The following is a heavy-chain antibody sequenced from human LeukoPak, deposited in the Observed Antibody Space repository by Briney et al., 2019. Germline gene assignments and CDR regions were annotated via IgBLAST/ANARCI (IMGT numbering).Heavy chain of an antibody. V-gene: IGHV1-18*01. J-gene: IGHJ3*02. CDR2: ISAYNGNT. CDR3: ARGGYSSGWYAFDI. Sequence: PEASVKVSCKASGYTFTSYGISWVRQAPRQGLEWMGWISAYNGNTNYAQKLQGRVTMTTDTSTSTAYMELRSLRSDDTAVYYCARGGYSSGWYAFDIWGQGTMVTVSS. CDR1: GYTFTSYG. D-gene: IGHD6-19*01.